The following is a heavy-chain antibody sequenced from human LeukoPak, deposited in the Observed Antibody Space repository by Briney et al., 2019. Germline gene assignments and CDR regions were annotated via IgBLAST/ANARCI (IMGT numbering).Heavy chain of an antibody. Sequence: GGSLRLSCAASGFTFSSYAMHWVRQAPGKGLEYVSAISSNGGSTYYANSVKGRFTISRDNSKNTLYLQMGSLRAEDMAVYYCARESATSSGYSYFDYWGQGTLVTVSS. V-gene: IGHV3-64*01. D-gene: IGHD6-19*01. J-gene: IGHJ4*02. CDR3: ARESATSSGYSYFDY. CDR2: ISSNGGST. CDR1: GFTFSSYA.